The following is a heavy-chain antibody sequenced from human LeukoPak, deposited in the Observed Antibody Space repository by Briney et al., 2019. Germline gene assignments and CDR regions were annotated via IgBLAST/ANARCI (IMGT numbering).Heavy chain of an antibody. CDR1: GGSISSGGYY. CDR3: ARIAAAGPIPNYYFDY. CDR2: NYYSGST. V-gene: IGHV4-31*03. D-gene: IGHD6-13*01. Sequence: SETLSLTCTVSGGSISSGGYYWSWIRQHPGKGLEWIGYNYYSGSTYYNPSLKSRVTISVDTSKNQFSLKLSSVTAADTAVYYCARIAAAGPIPNYYFDYWGQGTLVTVSS. J-gene: IGHJ4*02.